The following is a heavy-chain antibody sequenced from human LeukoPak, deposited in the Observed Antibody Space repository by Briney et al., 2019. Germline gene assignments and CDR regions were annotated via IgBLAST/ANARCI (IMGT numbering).Heavy chain of an antibody. CDR2: IIPIFGTA. J-gene: IGHJ6*02. Sequence: SVKVSCKASVGTFISYAISWVRQAPGQGLEWMGGIIPIFGTANYAQKFQGRVTITADESTSTAYMELRSLRSEDTAVYYCARLSKPYYYYGMDVWGQGTTVTVSS. CDR1: VGTFISYA. V-gene: IGHV1-69*13. CDR3: ARLSKPYYYYGMDV.